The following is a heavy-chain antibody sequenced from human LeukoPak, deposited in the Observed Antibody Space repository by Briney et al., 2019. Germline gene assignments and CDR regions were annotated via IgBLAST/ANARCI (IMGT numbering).Heavy chain of an antibody. CDR3: ARGGTVTTRSYYYYYYMDV. CDR2: IIPIFGTA. J-gene: IGHJ6*03. V-gene: IGHV1-69*05. Sequence: ASVKVSCKASGGTFSSYAISWVRQAPGQGLEWMGGIIPIFGTANYAQKFQGRVTITTDESTSTAYMELSSLRSEDTAVYYCARGGTVTTRSYYYYYYMDVWGKGTTVTVSS. D-gene: IGHD4-11*01. CDR1: GGTFSSYA.